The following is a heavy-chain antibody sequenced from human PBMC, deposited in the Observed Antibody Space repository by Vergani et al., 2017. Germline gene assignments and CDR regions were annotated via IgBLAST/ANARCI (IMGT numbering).Heavy chain of an antibody. CDR3: ARDRTYEFWSGYGFDR. Sequence: QVQLVQSGAEVKKPGSSVKVSCKASGGTFSSYTISWVRQAPGQGLEWMGRIIPILGIANYAQKFQGRVTITADKSTSTAYMELSSLRSEDTAVYYCARDRTYEFWSGYGFDRWGQGTLVTVSS. J-gene: IGHJ5*02. D-gene: IGHD3-3*01. CDR1: GGTFSSYT. V-gene: IGHV1-69*08. CDR2: IIPILGIA.